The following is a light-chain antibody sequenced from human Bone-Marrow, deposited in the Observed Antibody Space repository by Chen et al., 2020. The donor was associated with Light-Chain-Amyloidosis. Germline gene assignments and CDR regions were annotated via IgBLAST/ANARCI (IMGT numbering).Light chain of an antibody. V-gene: IGKV3-11*01. J-gene: IGKJ1*01. Sequence: EIVLTQSPATLPLSPGETATLSCRASQSVFRYLAWYQQVPGQPPRLLIYDASTRATGTPARISGGGSGTDFTLTISSLDPEDVAVYYCQQRSSWPLTFGQGTKVEVK. CDR3: QQRSSWPLT. CDR2: DAS. CDR1: QSVFRY.